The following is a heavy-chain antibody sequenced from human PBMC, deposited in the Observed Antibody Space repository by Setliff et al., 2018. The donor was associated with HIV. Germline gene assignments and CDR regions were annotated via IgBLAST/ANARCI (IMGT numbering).Heavy chain of an antibody. CDR1: GYTFTTYW. V-gene: IGHV5-51*01. CDR3: ARLSKSTSGWDNWFDP. CDR2: IYPADSDT. J-gene: IGHJ5*02. D-gene: IGHD6-19*01. Sequence: PGESLKISCKASGYTFTTYWIGWVRQMPGEGLEWMGIIYPADSDTTYSPSFQGQVTISVDRSISTAYLQWSNLKASDTAMYYCARLSKSTSGWDNWFDPWGQGTLVTVSS.